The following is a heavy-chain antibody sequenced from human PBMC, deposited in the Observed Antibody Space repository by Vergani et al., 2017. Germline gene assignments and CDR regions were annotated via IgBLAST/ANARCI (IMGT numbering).Heavy chain of an antibody. D-gene: IGHD4-23*01. CDR3: ASNPRWPDYYYYYMDV. CDR2: ISGSGGST. J-gene: IGHJ6*03. V-gene: IGHV3-23*01. Sequence: EVQLLESGGGLVQPGGSLRLSCVASGFTFSSYAMTWVRQAPGKGLEWVSAISGSGGSTYYADSVKGRFTISRDNSKNTLYLQMNSLRAEDTAVYYCASNPRWPDYYYYYMDVWGKGTTVTVSS. CDR1: GFTFSSYA.